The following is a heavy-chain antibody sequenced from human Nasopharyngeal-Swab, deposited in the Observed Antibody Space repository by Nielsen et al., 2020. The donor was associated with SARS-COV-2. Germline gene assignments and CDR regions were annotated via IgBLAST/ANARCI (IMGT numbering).Heavy chain of an antibody. D-gene: IGHD6-13*01. CDR2: IYYNGNT. V-gene: IGHV4-39*01. J-gene: IGHJ4*02. CDR3: VRSSSWYYFDY. CDR1: GDSIAYSTFY. Sequence: SETLSLTRTVSGDSIAYSTFYWGWIRQPPGKGLEWIGNIYYNGNTYQNPSLKSRITISVDKSKNQFSLQLSSVTAADTAVYYCVRSSSWYYFDYWAQGTQVTVSS.